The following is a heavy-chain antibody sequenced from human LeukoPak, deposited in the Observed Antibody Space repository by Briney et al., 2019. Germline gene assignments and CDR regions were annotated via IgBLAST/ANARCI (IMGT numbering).Heavy chain of an antibody. CDR2: IKQDGSEK. CDR1: GFTFNTYQ. Sequence: GALRLSCAASGFTFNTYQMTWVRQAPGKGLVWVASIKQDGSEKNYVDSVKGRFTISRDNAKNSLYLQMSSLRAEDTAIYYCARGRWYLDNWGQGTLVTVSS. D-gene: IGHD4-23*01. CDR3: ARGRWYLDN. J-gene: IGHJ4*02. V-gene: IGHV3-7*03.